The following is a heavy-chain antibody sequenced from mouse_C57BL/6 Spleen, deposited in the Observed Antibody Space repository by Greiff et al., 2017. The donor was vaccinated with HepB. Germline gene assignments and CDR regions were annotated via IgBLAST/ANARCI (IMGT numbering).Heavy chain of an antibody. CDR1: GYTFTDYN. CDR2: INPNNGGT. Sequence: VQLQQSGPELVKPGASVKIPCKASGYTFTDYNMDWVKQSHGKSLEWIGDINPNNGGTIYNQKFKGKATLTVDKSSSTAYMELRSLTSEDTAVYYCAREVYDGLSYYFDYWGQGTTLTVSS. D-gene: IGHD2-3*01. CDR3: AREVYDGLSYYFDY. J-gene: IGHJ2*01. V-gene: IGHV1-18*01.